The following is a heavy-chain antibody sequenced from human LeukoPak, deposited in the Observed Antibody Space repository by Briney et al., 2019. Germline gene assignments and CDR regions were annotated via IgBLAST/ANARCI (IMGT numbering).Heavy chain of an antibody. V-gene: IGHV3-9*01. CDR2: ISWNSGSI. Sequence: GGSLRLSCAASGFTFDDYAMHWVRQAPGKGLEWVSGISWNSGSIGYADSVKGRFTISRDNAKNSLYLQMNSLRAEDTAVYYCAREYYYGSGSPDAFDIWGQGTMVTVSS. CDR3: AREYYYGSGSPDAFDI. J-gene: IGHJ3*02. D-gene: IGHD3-10*01. CDR1: GFTFDDYA.